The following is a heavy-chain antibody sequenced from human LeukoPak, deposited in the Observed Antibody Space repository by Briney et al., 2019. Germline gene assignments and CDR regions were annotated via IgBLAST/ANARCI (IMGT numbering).Heavy chain of an antibody. CDR3: AKDRLFGSGLNGPHYYYGMDV. J-gene: IGHJ6*02. CDR1: GFTLSNYG. D-gene: IGHD1-26*01. V-gene: IGHV3-30*18. Sequence: GRSLRLSCAASGFTLSNYGMHWVRQAPGEGLEWVAVILYDGNNKHYVESVKGRFTISRDNSNNMLYLQMNSLRPEDTAVYYCAKDRLFGSGLNGPHYYYGMDVWGQGTTVTVSS. CDR2: ILYDGNNK.